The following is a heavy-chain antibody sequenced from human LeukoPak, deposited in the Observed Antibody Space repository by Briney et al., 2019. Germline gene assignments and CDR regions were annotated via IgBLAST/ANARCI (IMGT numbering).Heavy chain of an antibody. J-gene: IGHJ4*02. CDR1: GFNFSPYG. V-gene: IGHV3-30*18. D-gene: IGHD5-24*01. Sequence: GGSLRLSCAASGFNFSPYGMHWVRQPPGKGLEWVALISYDGSNKYFADSVKGRFTISRDNSKNTLYLQMNSLRAEDTAVYYCAKGAGGSYGLYYFDYWGQGILVTVSS. CDR3: AKGAGGSYGLYYFDY. CDR2: ISYDGSNK.